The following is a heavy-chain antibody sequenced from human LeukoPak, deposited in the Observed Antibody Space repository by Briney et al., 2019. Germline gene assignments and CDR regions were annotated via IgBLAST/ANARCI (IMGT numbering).Heavy chain of an antibody. J-gene: IGHJ4*02. V-gene: IGHV4-59*01. CDR1: GGSISSYY. D-gene: IGHD6-13*01. CDR2: IYHNGRT. CDR3: ARVFRAAAVDY. Sequence: SETLSLTCTVSGGSISSYYWSWIRQPPGKGLDWIGYIYHNGRTDYNPSLKSRVTISADTSKNQFSLRLSSVTAADTAVYYCARVFRAAAVDYWGQGTLVTVSS.